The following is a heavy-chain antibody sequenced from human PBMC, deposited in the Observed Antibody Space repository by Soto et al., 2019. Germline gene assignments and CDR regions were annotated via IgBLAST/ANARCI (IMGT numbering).Heavy chain of an antibody. J-gene: IGHJ5*02. CDR2: MYFGGSF. CDR3: ARSRYDTTGFAVDP. Sequence: QTQLQESGPGLVKPSETLSLTCTVSGASVSSGYWSWIRQPPGKGLEWIGFMYFGGSFNYNPSLSSRFTISVDASKNQFSLKVTSVTAADTAVYYCARSRYDTTGFAVDPWGQGILVTVSS. CDR1: GASVSSGY. D-gene: IGHD3-22*01. V-gene: IGHV4-59*02.